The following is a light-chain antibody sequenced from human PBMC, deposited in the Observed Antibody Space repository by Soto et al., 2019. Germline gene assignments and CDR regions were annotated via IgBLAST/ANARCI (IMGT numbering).Light chain of an antibody. V-gene: IGKV3-20*01. CDR1: QSVSSSY. CDR3: QQYGSSPTLT. J-gene: IGKJ4*01. CDR2: GAS. Sequence: EIVLTQSPGTLSLSPGERATLSCRASQSVSSSYVVWYQQKPGQAPRLLIYGASSRVTGSPDRFSGTRSGTDFTLTISTLEPEDFAVYYCQQYGSSPTLTFGGGTKVEIK.